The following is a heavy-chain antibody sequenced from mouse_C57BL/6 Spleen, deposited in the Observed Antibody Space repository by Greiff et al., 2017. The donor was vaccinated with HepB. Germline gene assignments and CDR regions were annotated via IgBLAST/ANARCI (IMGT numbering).Heavy chain of an antibody. CDR1: GYSFTDYN. D-gene: IGHD2-5*01. CDR3: ARSGYSNYPYYFDY. J-gene: IGHJ2*01. Sequence: EVQLKESGPELVKPGASVKISCKASGYSFTDYNMNWVKQSNGKSLEWIGVINPNYGTTSYNQKFKGKATLTVDQSSSTAYMQLNSLTSEDSAVYYCARSGYSNYPYYFDYWGQGTTLTVSS. V-gene: IGHV1-39*01. CDR2: INPNYGTT.